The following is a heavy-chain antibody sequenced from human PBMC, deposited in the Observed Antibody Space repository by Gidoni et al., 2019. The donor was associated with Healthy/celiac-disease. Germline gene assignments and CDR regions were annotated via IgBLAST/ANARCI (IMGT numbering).Heavy chain of an antibody. D-gene: IGHD6-19*01. V-gene: IGHV4-39*01. CDR3: ASPGGGAVAGTGYWFDP. Sequence: QLQLQESGPGLVKPSATLSLTCTVSGGSISSSSYYWGWIRQPPGKGLEWIGSIYYSGSTYYNPSLKSRVTISVDTSKNQFSLKLSSVTAADTAVYYCASPGGGAVAGTGYWFDPWGQGTLVTVSS. J-gene: IGHJ5*02. CDR1: GGSISSSSYY. CDR2: IYYSGST.